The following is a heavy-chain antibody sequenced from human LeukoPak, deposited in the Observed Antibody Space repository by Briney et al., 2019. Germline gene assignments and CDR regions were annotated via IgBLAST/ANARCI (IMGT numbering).Heavy chain of an antibody. V-gene: IGHV4-39*01. CDR1: GGSISSGGYY. CDR2: IYYSGST. D-gene: IGHD3-10*01. Sequence: SETLSLTCTVSGGSISSGGYYWSWIRQHPGKGLEWIGYIYYSGSTYYNPSLKSRVTISGDTSKNQFSLKLSSVTAADTAVYYCARQSRFGENFDYWGQGTLVTVSS. CDR3: ARQSRFGENFDY. J-gene: IGHJ4*02.